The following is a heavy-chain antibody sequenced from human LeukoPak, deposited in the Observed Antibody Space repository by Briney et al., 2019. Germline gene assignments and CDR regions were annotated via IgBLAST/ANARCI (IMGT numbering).Heavy chain of an antibody. Sequence: GGSLRLSCAPSGFTFSSYWMNWVRQAPGKGLEWVASIKQDGSVKYYVDSVKGRFTISRDDAKNSLYLQMNSLRAEDTAVYYCARDGPAAGLYFDYWGQGTLVTVSS. V-gene: IGHV3-7*03. J-gene: IGHJ4*02. CDR2: IKQDGSVK. D-gene: IGHD6-13*01. CDR3: ARDGPAAGLYFDY. CDR1: GFTFSSYW.